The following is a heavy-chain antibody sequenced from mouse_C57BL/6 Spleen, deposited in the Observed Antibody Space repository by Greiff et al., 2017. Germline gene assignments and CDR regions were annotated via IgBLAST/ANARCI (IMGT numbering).Heavy chain of an antibody. Sequence: VKLVESGGGLVKPGGSLKISCAASGFTFSDYGMNWVRQAPEKGLEWVAYISSGSSTIYYADTVKGRVTITRDKAKNTLFLQMTSLRSDDTAVYYCAMSYDYDVWAMDYWGQGTSVTVSS. CDR3: AMSYDYDVWAMDY. J-gene: IGHJ4*01. D-gene: IGHD2-4*01. CDR2: ISSGSSTI. CDR1: GFTFSDYG. V-gene: IGHV5-17*01.